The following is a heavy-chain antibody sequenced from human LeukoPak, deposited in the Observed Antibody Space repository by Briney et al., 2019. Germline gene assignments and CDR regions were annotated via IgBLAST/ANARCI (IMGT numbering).Heavy chain of an antibody. CDR2: IYSTGST. CDR1: GGSINFYY. J-gene: IGHJ4*02. V-gene: IGHV4-4*07. CDR3: ARGIADPYSFDS. D-gene: IGHD6-13*01. Sequence: PSETLSLTCTVSGGSINFYYWSWIRQPTGKGLEWIGRIYSTGSTNYSPSLKSRVTMSVDKSKNQFSLNLSSVTAADTAVYYCARGIADPYSFDSWGQGTLVTVSS.